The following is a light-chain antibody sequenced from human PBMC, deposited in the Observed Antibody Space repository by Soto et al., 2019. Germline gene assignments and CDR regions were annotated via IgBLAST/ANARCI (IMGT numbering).Light chain of an antibody. CDR3: QQDNSCPYT. CDR1: QSISSW. Sequence: DILMTQSPSTLSASVGDRVTITCRASQSISSWLAWYQQKPGKAPKLLIYKASSLESGIPSRFSGSGSGTEFTLTISSLQPDDFATYYCQQDNSCPYTFGQGTKLEIK. CDR2: KAS. J-gene: IGKJ2*01. V-gene: IGKV1-5*03.